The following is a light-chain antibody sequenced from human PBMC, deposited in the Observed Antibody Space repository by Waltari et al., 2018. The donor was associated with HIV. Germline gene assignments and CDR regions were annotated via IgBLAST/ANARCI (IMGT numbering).Light chain of an antibody. CDR3: AAWDDSLV. J-gene: IGLJ2*01. Sequence: HSVLTPPPSASGTPAHRATISSSGSSPNIGSQYVSWYQQLPGTAPKLLIYRNNQRPSGVPDRFSGSKSGTSASLASSGLRSEDEADYYCAAWDDSLVFGGGTKLTVL. V-gene: IGLV1-47*01. CDR1: SPNIGSQY. CDR2: RNN.